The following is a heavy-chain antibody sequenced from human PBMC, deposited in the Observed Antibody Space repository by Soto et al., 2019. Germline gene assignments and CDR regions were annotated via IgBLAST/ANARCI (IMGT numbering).Heavy chain of an antibody. J-gene: IGHJ4*02. CDR2: ISYDGSNK. V-gene: IGHV3-30-3*01. CDR1: GFTFSSYA. CDR3: AREGEVPFDY. Sequence: QVQLVESGGGVVQPGRSLRLSCAASGFTFSSYAMHWVRQAPGKGLEWVAVISYDGSNKYYADSVKGRFTISRDNSKNTLYLQMNGLRAEDTAVYYCAREGEVPFDYWGQGTLVTVSS.